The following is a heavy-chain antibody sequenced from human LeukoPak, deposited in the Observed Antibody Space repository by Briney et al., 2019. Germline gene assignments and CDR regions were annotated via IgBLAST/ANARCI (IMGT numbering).Heavy chain of an antibody. J-gene: IGHJ3*02. CDR1: GFTFSSYS. D-gene: IGHD3-22*01. CDR3: ARDLHGYDAFDI. V-gene: IGHV3-66*02. Sequence: PGGSLRLSXAASGFTFSSYSMSWVRQAPGKGLEWVSVIYSGGSTYYADSVKGRFTISRDNSKNTLYLQMNSLRAEDTAVYYCARDLHGYDAFDIWGQGTMVTVSS. CDR2: IYSGGST.